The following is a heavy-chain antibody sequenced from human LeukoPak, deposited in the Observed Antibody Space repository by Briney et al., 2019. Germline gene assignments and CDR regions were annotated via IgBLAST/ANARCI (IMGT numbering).Heavy chain of an antibody. D-gene: IGHD6-13*01. V-gene: IGHV1-46*01. CDR1: GYTFTSYY. CDR2: INPSGGST. Sequence: ASVKVSCKASGYTFTSYYMHWVRQAPGQGLEWMGIINPSGGSTSYAQKFQGRVTMTRDMSTSTVYMELSSLRSEDTAVYYCARSIAAAGTRTYMDVWGKGTTVTVSS. J-gene: IGHJ6*03. CDR3: ARSIAAAGTRTYMDV.